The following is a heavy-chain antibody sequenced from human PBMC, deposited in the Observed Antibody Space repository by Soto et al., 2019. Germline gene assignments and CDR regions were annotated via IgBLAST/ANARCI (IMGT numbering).Heavy chain of an antibody. D-gene: IGHD6-19*01. CDR3: ATKLSSGWYLYFDY. V-gene: IGHV3-30-3*01. J-gene: IGHJ4*02. Sequence: QVQLVESGGGVVQPGTSLRLSCAASGFTFSSYAMHWVRQAPGKGLELVAFISYDGSNKYYADSVKGRFTISRDNSKNTLYLQMNSPRAEDTAVYYCATKLSSGWYLYFDYWGQRTLVTVST. CDR2: ISYDGSNK. CDR1: GFTFSSYA.